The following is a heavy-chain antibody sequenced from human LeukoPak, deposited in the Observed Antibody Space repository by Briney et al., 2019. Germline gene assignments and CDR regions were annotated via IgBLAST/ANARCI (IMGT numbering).Heavy chain of an antibody. Sequence: GGSLRLSCAASGFIFSDYYMSWIRQAPGKGLEWVSYITSGNTIYYADSVKGRFTISRDNAKNSLYLQMNSLRAEDTAVYYCARRSDYYDSSGYYSVNYFDYWGQGTLVTVSS. J-gene: IGHJ4*02. CDR1: GFIFSDYY. V-gene: IGHV3-11*01. D-gene: IGHD3-22*01. CDR3: ARRSDYYDSSGYYSVNYFDY. CDR2: ITSGNTI.